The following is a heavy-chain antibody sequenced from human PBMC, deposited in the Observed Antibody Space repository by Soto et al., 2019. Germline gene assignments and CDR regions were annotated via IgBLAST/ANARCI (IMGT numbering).Heavy chain of an antibody. Sequence: QLLESGGGLVQPGGSLRLSCAASGFAFSNYAINWARQAPGKGLEWVSSINGSRDNTYDANSVKVRFTISRNNSKNTLYLKMNSLRAEDTAIYYCAKAFRYYDFCGLDVWGQGTTVPVSS. D-gene: IGHD3-3*01. CDR2: INGSRDNT. V-gene: IGHV3-23*01. J-gene: IGHJ6*02. CDR1: GFAFSNYA. CDR3: AKAFRYYDFCGLDV.